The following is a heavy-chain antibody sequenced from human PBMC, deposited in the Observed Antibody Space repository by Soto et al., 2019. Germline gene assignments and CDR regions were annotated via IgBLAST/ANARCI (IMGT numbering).Heavy chain of an antibody. D-gene: IGHD3-22*01. V-gene: IGHV4-59*08. J-gene: IGHJ5*02. CDR3: ARAYYDRSGYAVDP. Sequence: SETLSLTCTVSGGSISSQYWSWIRQPPGKGLEWIGYVYYTGSTNYKPSLKSRVTISVDTSKNQFSLKLNSVTAADTAVYYCARAYYDRSGYAVDPWGQGTLVTVSS. CDR2: VYYTGST. CDR1: GGSISSQY.